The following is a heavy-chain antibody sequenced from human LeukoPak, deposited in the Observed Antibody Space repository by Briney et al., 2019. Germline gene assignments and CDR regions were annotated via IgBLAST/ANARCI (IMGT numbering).Heavy chain of an antibody. D-gene: IGHD4-17*01. Sequence: GGSLRLSCAASGFTFNSHAMNWVRQAPGKGLEWVSSISSSSSYIYYADSVKGRFTISRDNAKNSLYLQMNSLRAEDTAVYYCARDRSYGDYYLDYWGQGTLVTVSS. CDR2: ISSSSSYI. CDR3: ARDRSYGDYYLDY. V-gene: IGHV3-21*01. J-gene: IGHJ4*02. CDR1: GFTFNSHA.